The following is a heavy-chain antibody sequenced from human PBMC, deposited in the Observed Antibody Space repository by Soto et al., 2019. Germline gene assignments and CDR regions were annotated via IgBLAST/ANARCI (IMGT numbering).Heavy chain of an antibody. CDR3: ARDRRDGYNYFDY. D-gene: IGHD5-12*01. V-gene: IGHV1-69*04. J-gene: IGHJ4*02. Sequence: GASVKVSCKASRGTFSSYTISWVRQAPGQGLEWMGRIIPILGIANYAQKFQGRVTITADKSTSTAYMELSSLRSEDTAVYYCARDRRDGYNYFDYWGQGTLVTVSS. CDR2: IIPILGIA. CDR1: RGTFSSYT.